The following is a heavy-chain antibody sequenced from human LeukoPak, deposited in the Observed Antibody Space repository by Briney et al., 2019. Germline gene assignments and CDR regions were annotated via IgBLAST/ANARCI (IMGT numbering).Heavy chain of an antibody. CDR2: IYTSGST. J-gene: IGHJ5*02. Sequence: SETLSLTCTVSGGSISSGSYYWSWIRQPAGKGLEWIGRIYTSGSTNYNPSLKSRVTISLNTSGNQFSLKLSSLTAADTAVYYCARHGGIGENNWFDPWGQGTLVTVSS. V-gene: IGHV4-61*02. CDR1: GGSISSGSYY. D-gene: IGHD1-26*01. CDR3: ARHGGIGENNWFDP.